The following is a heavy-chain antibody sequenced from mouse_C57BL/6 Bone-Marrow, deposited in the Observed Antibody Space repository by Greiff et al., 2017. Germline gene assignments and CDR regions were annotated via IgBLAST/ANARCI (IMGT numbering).Heavy chain of an antibody. J-gene: IGHJ4*01. CDR1: GYTFTSYW. CDR3: ASVCHYYGSSYYAMDY. Sequence: QVQLQQPGAELVKPGASVKMSCKASGYTFTSYWITWVKQRPGQGLEWIGDIYPGSGSTNYNEKFKSKATLTVDTSSSTAYMQLSSLTSEDSAVYYCASVCHYYGSSYYAMDYWGQGTSVTVSS. D-gene: IGHD1-1*01. V-gene: IGHV1-55*01. CDR2: IYPGSGST.